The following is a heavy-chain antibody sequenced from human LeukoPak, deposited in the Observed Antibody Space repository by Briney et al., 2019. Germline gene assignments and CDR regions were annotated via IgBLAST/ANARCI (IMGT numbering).Heavy chain of an antibody. D-gene: IGHD4-17*01. CDR3: ARSTVTNYFDY. V-gene: IGHV3-48*03. CDR2: ISASGSTI. CDR1: GFTFRDYE. J-gene: IGHJ4*02. Sequence: GGSLRLSCAASGFTFRDYEMNWVRQAPGKGLEWISYISASGSTIKYVDPVEGRFTISRDNAKNSLYLQMNSLRAEDTAVYYCARSTVTNYFDYWGQGTLVTVSS.